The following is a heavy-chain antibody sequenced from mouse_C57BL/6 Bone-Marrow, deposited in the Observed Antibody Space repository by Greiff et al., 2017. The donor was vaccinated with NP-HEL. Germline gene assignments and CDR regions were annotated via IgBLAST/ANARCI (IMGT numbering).Heavy chain of an antibody. J-gene: IGHJ4*01. CDR1: GFTFTDYY. CDR3: ARSSTMVTTWDYAMDY. D-gene: IGHD2-2*01. CDR2: IRNKANGYTT. Sequence: EVKLMESGGGLVQPGGSLSLSCAASGFTFTDYYMSWVRQPPGKALEWLGFIRNKANGYTTEYSASVKGRFTISRDNSQSILYLQMNALRAEDSATYYCARSSTMVTTWDYAMDYWGQGTSVTVSS. V-gene: IGHV7-3*01.